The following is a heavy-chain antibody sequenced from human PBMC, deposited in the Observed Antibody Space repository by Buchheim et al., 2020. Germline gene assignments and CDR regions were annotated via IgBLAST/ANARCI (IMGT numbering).Heavy chain of an antibody. CDR3: AKGDTALVLYYYYMDI. V-gene: IGHV3-23*04. D-gene: IGHD5-18*01. CDR2: ISGSGGST. CDR1: GFTFSSYS. Sequence: EVQLVESGGGLVQPGGSLRLSCAASGFTFSSYSMNWVRQAPTKGLEWVSFISGSGGSTNYADSVKGRFTISRDNSKNTLYLQMNSLRAEDTAIYYCAKGDTALVLYYYYMDIWGKGTT. J-gene: IGHJ6*03.